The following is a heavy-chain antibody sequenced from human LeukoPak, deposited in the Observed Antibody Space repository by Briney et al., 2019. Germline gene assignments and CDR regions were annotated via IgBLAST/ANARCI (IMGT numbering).Heavy chain of an antibody. J-gene: IGHJ4*02. CDR2: TKKDGSEK. CDR3: ARNDYYDLGTYHSGFDY. V-gene: IGHV3-7*01. CDR1: GFTFSNYW. Sequence: GGSLRLSCAASGFTFSNYWMTWVRQAPGKGLEWVANTKKDGSEKNYVDSVKGRFTISRDNSKNTVYLQMNSLRPEDTAIYYCARNDYYDLGTYHSGFDYWGLGTLVTVSS. D-gene: IGHD3-10*01.